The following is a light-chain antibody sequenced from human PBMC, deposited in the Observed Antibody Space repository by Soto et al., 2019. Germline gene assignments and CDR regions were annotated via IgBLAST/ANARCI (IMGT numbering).Light chain of an antibody. Sequence: EIVLTQSPATLSLSPGERVILSCRASQSIASTYLTWYQQKPGQAPRLLIYGASSRATGIPDRFSGSGSGTEFTLTISGLQSEDFAVYYCQQFHNWPWTFGQGTKVDIK. CDR3: QQFHNWPWT. CDR2: GAS. CDR1: QSIASTY. V-gene: IGKV3D-7*01. J-gene: IGKJ1*01.